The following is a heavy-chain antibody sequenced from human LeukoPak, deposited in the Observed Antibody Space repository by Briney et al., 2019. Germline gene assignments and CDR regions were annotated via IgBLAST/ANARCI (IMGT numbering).Heavy chain of an antibody. V-gene: IGHV3-66*01. Sequence: GGSLRPSCAASGFTVSSNYMSWVRQAPGKGLEWVSVIYSGGSTYYADSVKGRFTISRDNSKNTLYLQMNSLRAEDTAVYYCARAKKGPEDAFDIWGQGTMVTVSS. CDR1: GFTVSSNY. J-gene: IGHJ3*02. CDR2: IYSGGST. CDR3: ARAKKGPEDAFDI.